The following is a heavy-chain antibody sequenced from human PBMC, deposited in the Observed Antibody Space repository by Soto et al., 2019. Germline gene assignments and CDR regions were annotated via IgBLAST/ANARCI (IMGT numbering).Heavy chain of an antibody. CDR1: GVSISSYY. CDR3: ARVNFGYYYGMDV. Sequence: SETLSLTCTVSGVSISSYYWSWIRQPPGKGLEWIGYIYYSGGTNYNPSLKSRVTISVDTSKNQFSLKLSSVTAADTAVYYCARVNFGYYYGMDVWGQGTTVTVSS. V-gene: IGHV4-59*01. CDR2: IYYSGGT. D-gene: IGHD3-16*01. J-gene: IGHJ6*02.